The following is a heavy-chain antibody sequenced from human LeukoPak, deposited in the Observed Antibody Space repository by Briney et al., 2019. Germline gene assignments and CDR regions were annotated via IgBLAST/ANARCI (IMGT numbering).Heavy chain of an antibody. CDR1: GGSFSGYY. J-gene: IGHJ5*02. V-gene: IGHV4-34*01. CDR2: INHSGST. Sequence: PSETLSLTCAVYGGSFSGYYWSWIRQPPGKGLEWIGEINHSGSTNYNPSLKSRVTISVDTSKNQFSLKLSSVTAADTAVYYCARDKVGGYNWFDPWGQGTLVTVSS. D-gene: IGHD2-15*01. CDR3: ARDKVGGYNWFDP.